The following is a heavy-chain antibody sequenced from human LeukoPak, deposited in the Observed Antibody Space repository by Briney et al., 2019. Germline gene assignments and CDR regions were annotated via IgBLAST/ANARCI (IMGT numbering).Heavy chain of an antibody. CDR1: EFTFSTYG. J-gene: IGHJ4*02. V-gene: IGHV3-23*01. Sequence: GGSLRLSCAASEFTFSTYGMSWVRQAPGKGLEWVSGINYSGDSTYYADFVKGRFTISRDNSKNTLYLQMNSLRVEDTAVYYCAKHSWWSGYFYFLPFDYWGQGTLVTVSS. CDR2: INYSGDST. CDR3: AKHSWWSGYFYFLPFDY. D-gene: IGHD3-3*01.